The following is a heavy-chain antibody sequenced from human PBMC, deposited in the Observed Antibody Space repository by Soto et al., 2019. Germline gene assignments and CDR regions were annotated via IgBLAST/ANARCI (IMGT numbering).Heavy chain of an antibody. CDR1: GGSFSGYY. CDR2: INHSGST. Sequence: SETLSLTCAVYGGSFSGYYWSWIRQPPGKGLEWIGEINHSGSTNYNPSLKSRVTISVDTSKNQFSLKLSSVTAADTAVYYCARRTAVIPANAFDIWGQGTMVTVSS. CDR3: ARRTAVIPANAFDI. J-gene: IGHJ3*02. D-gene: IGHD2-2*01. V-gene: IGHV4-34*01.